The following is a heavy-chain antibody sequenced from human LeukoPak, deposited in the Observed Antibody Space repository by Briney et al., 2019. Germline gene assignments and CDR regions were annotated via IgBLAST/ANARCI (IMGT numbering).Heavy chain of an antibody. J-gene: IGHJ5*02. V-gene: IGHV3-7*01. D-gene: IGHD3-10*01. CDR1: GFTFSTYW. CDR3: ATEGTDGRGSFGWFDA. Sequence: PGGSLRLSCGASGFTFSTYWMTWVCQGPGKGLEWVAKIKEDGTLSYYVDSVKGRFTISRDNAKNSLFLHLNGLRAEATAVYYCATEGTDGRGSFGWFDAWGQGTLVTVSS. CDR2: IKEDGTLS.